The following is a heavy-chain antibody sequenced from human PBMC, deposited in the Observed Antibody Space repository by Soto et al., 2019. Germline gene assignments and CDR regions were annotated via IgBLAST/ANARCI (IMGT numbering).Heavy chain of an antibody. V-gene: IGHV3-23*01. CDR1: GFTFSSYA. D-gene: IGHD3-3*01. J-gene: IGHJ5*02. Sequence: GGSLRLSCAASGFTFSSYAMSWVRQAPGKGLEWVSAISGSGGSTYYADSVKGRFTISRDNSKNTLYLQMNSLRAEDTAVYYCAKKAILEWLSQYNRFDPWGQGSLVTVSS. CDR2: ISGSGGST. CDR3: AKKAILEWLSQYNRFDP.